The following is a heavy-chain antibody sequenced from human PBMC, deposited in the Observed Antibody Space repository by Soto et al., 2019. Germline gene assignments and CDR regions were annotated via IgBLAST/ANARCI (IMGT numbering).Heavy chain of an antibody. CDR2: IYSSGST. CDR3: ARETCSSSSCYWYYFDY. Sequence: QVQLQESGPGLVKPSQTLSLTCTVSGGSISSGGDYWSWIRQHPGKGLEWIGFIYSSGSTCYNPSLKSRITISVDTSKNQFSLKLSSVTAADTAVYYCARETCSSSSCYWYYFDYWGQGTLVTVSS. CDR1: GGSISSGGDY. D-gene: IGHD2-2*01. V-gene: IGHV4-31*03. J-gene: IGHJ4*02.